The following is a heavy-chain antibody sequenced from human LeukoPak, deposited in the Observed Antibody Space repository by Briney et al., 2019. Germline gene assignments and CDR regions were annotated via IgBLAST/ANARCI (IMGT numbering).Heavy chain of an antibody. V-gene: IGHV1-2*02. CDR2: INPNSGGT. CDR1: GYTFTGYY. Sequence: ASVKVSCKASGYTFTGYYMHWVRQAPGQGLEWMGWINPNSGGTNYAQKFQGRVTMTRDTSTSTVYMELSSLRSEDTAIYYCARGYNDFDYWGQGTLVTVSS. D-gene: IGHD5-24*01. CDR3: ARGYNDFDY. J-gene: IGHJ4*02.